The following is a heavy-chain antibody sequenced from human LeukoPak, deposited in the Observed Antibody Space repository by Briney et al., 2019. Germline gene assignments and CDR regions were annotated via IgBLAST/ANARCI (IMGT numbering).Heavy chain of an antibody. J-gene: IGHJ4*02. CDR3: AKCSSNNCLFDY. CDR1: GFTFSSYA. CDR2: LNRGSTNT. V-gene: IGHV3-23*01. Sequence: GGSLRLSCAASGFTFSSYAMGWVRQAPGKGREWVSALNRGSTNTYSADSVRGRFTISRDNSRNTLYLQMNSLRAEDTALYYCAKCSSNNCLFDYWGQGTLVTVSS. D-gene: IGHD2-2*01.